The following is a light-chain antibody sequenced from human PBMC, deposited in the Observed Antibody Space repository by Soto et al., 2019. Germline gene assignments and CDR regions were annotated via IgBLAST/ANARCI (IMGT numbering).Light chain of an antibody. Sequence: QSVLTQPPSVSGAPGQRVTISCTGSSSNIGAGYDVHWYQQLPGTAPKVLIYGNSNRPSGVPDRFSGSKSGTSASLAITGRQAEDEADYYCQSYDSSLSGYVVFGGGTKLTVL. CDR1: SSNIGAGYD. CDR3: QSYDSSLSGYVV. J-gene: IGLJ2*01. V-gene: IGLV1-40*01. CDR2: GNS.